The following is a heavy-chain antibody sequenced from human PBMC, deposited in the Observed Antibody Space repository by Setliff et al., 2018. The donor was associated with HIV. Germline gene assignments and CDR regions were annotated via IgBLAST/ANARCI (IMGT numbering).Heavy chain of an antibody. J-gene: IGHJ2*01. CDR2: INHSGST. CDR1: GGSFSGYY. D-gene: IGHD3-22*01. CDR3: ARQDSYYDSSGYYRWWEPFSWYFDL. Sequence: SETLSLTCAVYGGSFSGYYWSWIRQPPGKGLEWIGEINHSGSTNYNPSLKSRVTISVDTSKNQFSLMLSSVTAADTAVYYWARQDSYYDSSGYYRWWEPFSWYFDLWGRGTLVTVSS. V-gene: IGHV4-34*01.